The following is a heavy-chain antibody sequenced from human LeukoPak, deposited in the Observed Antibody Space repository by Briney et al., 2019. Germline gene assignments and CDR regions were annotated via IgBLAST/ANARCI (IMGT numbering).Heavy chain of an antibody. V-gene: IGHV4-59*08. CDR1: GGSISSYY. Sequence: SETLSLTCTVSGGSISSYYWSWIRQPPGKGLEWIGNIYYSGSTNYNPSLKSRVTISVDTSKNQFSLKLSSVTAADTAVYYCARQRGYSGFRTWFDPWGQGTLVTVSS. CDR3: ARQRGYSGFRTWFDP. J-gene: IGHJ5*02. CDR2: IYYSGST. D-gene: IGHD5-12*01.